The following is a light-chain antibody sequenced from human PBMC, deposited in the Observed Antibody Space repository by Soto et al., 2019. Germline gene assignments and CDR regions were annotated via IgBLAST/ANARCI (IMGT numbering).Light chain of an antibody. CDR3: QQYGSSSEIS. Sequence: EIVLTQSPGPLSLSPGERATLPCRASQTVAGSYLAWYQQKPGQAPRLLIYGASNRAAGFPDRLSGSGSGTDFTLTISGLEPEECAVYYCQQYGSSSEISFGQGARREIK. V-gene: IGKV3-20*01. CDR2: GAS. CDR1: QTVAGSY. J-gene: IGKJ5*01.